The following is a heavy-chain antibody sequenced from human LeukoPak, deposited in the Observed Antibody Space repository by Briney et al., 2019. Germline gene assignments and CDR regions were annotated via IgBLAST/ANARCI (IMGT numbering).Heavy chain of an antibody. D-gene: IGHD2-2*01. J-gene: IGHJ3*02. CDR1: GYTFTSYG. CDR2: ISAYNGNT. Sequence: GASVKVSCKASGYTFTSYGISWVRQAPGQGLEWMGWISAYNGNTNYAQKLQGRVTMTTDTSTSTAYMELRSLRPDDTAVYYCARDWVVPAALNADAFDIWGQGTMVTVSS. V-gene: IGHV1-18*01. CDR3: ARDWVVPAALNADAFDI.